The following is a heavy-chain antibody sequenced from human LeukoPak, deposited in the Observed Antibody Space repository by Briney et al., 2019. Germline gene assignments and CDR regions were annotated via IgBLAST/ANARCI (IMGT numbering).Heavy chain of an antibody. V-gene: IGHV3-30*03. Sequence: PGGSLRLSCAASGFTFSSYGMHWVRQAPGKGLEWVAVISYDGSNKYYADSVKGRFTISRDNSKNTLYLQMNSLRAEDTAVYYCARVAFPLATYVQFDYWGQGTLVTVSS. CDR3: ARVAFPLATYVQFDY. D-gene: IGHD2-21*01. CDR2: ISYDGSNK. J-gene: IGHJ4*02. CDR1: GFTFSSYG.